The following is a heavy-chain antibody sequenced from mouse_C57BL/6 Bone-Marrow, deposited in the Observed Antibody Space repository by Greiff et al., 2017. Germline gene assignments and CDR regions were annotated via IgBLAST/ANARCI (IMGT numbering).Heavy chain of an antibody. J-gene: IGHJ4*01. CDR3: AISAKRYYAMDY. CDR1: GFNINDYY. V-gene: IGHV14-2*01. Sequence: EVQLQQSGAELVKPGASVKLSCTASGFNINDYYMHWVKQRTEQGLEWIGRIDPEDGETKYAPKFKGKATLTVDKSSSTAYLQLNSLTSEDTAVDYCAISAKRYYAMDYWGQGTSVTVSS. CDR2: IDPEDGET.